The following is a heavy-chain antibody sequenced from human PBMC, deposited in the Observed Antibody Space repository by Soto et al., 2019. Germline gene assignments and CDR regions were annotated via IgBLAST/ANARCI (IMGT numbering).Heavy chain of an antibody. CDR2: IYWDEDK. J-gene: IGHJ4*02. CDR3: APRPRGYAYYFDY. Sequence: QITLKESGPTLVKPTQTLTLTCTFPGFSLSTRGVAVGWFRQPPGKALEWLALIYWDEDKWYSPSLKSRLTIPDDTSNNQLVLTMTSMDPVDTATYYCAPRPRGYAYYFDYWGQGTLVTVSS. D-gene: IGHD6-25*01. V-gene: IGHV2-5*02. CDR1: GFSLSTRGVA.